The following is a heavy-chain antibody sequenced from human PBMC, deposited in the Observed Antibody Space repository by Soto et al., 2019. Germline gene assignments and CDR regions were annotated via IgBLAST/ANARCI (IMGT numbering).Heavy chain of an antibody. CDR1: GFTFSSYW. CDR3: ARLDYGDYLGYYYGMDV. CDR2: IKQDGSEK. Sequence: GGSLRLSCAASGFTFSSYWMSWVRQAPGKGLEWVANIKQDGSEKYYVDSVKGRFTISRDNAKNSLYLQMNSLRAEDTAVYYCARLDYGDYLGYYYGMDVWGQGTTVTVSS. J-gene: IGHJ6*02. V-gene: IGHV3-7*05. D-gene: IGHD4-17*01.